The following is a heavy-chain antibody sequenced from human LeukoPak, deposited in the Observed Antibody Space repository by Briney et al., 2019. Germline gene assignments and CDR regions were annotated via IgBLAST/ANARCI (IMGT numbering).Heavy chain of an antibody. CDR2: IWYDGSNK. Sequence: PGRSLRLSCAASGFTFSSYGMPWVRQAPGKGLEWVAVIWYDGSNKYYADSVKGRFTISRDNSKNTLYLQMNSLRAEDTAVYYCARDYSMVRGVMGYYYGMDVWGQGTTVTVSS. V-gene: IGHV3-33*01. CDR3: ARDYSMVRGVMGYYYGMDV. CDR1: GFTFSSYG. D-gene: IGHD3-10*01. J-gene: IGHJ6*02.